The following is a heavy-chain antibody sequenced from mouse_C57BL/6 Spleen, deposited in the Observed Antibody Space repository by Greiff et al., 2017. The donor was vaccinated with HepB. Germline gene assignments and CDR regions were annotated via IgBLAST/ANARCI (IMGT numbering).Heavy chain of an antibody. CDR1: GYAFSSYW. CDR2: IYPGDGDT. J-gene: IGHJ4*01. Sequence: VQLQQSGAELVKPGASVKISCKASGYAFSSYWMNWVKPRPGKGLEWIGQIYPGDGDTNYNGKFKGKATLTADKSSSTAYMQLSSLTSEDSAVYFCARSRQLRLDYAMDYWGQGTSVTVSS. D-gene: IGHD3-2*02. CDR3: ARSRQLRLDYAMDY. V-gene: IGHV1-80*01.